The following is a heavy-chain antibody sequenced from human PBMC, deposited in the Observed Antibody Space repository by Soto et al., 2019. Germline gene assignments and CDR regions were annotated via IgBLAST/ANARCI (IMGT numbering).Heavy chain of an antibody. CDR1: GYSFTSYW. D-gene: IGHD5-12*01. CDR3: ARLALDVEMATTYGDY. CDR2: IYPGDSDT. Sequence: GESLKISCKGSGYSFTSYWIGWVRQMPGKGLEWMGIIYPGDSDTRYSPSFQGQVTISADKSISTAYLQWSSLKASDTAMYYCARLALDVEMATTYGDYWGQGTLVTVSS. V-gene: IGHV5-51*01. J-gene: IGHJ4*02.